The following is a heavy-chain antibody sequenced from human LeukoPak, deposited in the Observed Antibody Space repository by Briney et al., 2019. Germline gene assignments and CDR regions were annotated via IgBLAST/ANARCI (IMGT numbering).Heavy chain of an antibody. CDR2: INHSGST. D-gene: IGHD3-22*01. CDR3: ARGPGYYYDSSGYYRNKYFQH. Sequence: KPSETLSLTCAVYGGSFSGYYWSWLRQPPGKGLEWIGEINHSGSTNYNPSLKSRVTISVDTSKNQFSLKLSSVTAADTAVYYCARGPGYYYDSSGYYRNKYFQHWGQGTLVTVSS. CDR1: GGSFSGYY. V-gene: IGHV4-34*01. J-gene: IGHJ1*01.